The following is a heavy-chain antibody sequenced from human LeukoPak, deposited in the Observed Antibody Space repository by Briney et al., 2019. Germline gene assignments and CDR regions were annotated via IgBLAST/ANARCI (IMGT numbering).Heavy chain of an antibody. Sequence: PGGSLRLSCAASGFTFSNAWMSWVRQAPGKGLEWVGRIKSKTDGGTTDYAAPVKGRFTISRDDSKNTLYLQMNSLKTEDTAVYYCTTDWDYYDSSGYAYYFDYWGQGTLVTVSS. J-gene: IGHJ4*02. CDR2: IKSKTDGGTT. CDR3: TTDWDYYDSSGYAYYFDY. D-gene: IGHD3-22*01. CDR1: GFTFSNAW. V-gene: IGHV3-15*01.